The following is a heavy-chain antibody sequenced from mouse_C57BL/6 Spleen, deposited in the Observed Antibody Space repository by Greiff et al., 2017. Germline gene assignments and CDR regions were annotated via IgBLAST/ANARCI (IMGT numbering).Heavy chain of an antibody. CDR2: ISGGGGNT. D-gene: IGHD3-2*02. Sequence: VQLKESGGGLVKPGGSLKLSCAASGFTFSSYTMSWVRQTPEKRLEWVATISGGGGNTYYPDSVKGRFTISRDNAKNTLYLQMSSLRSEDTALYYCARQAAQATFAYWGQGTLVTVSA. CDR3: ARQAAQATFAY. J-gene: IGHJ3*01. V-gene: IGHV5-9*01. CDR1: GFTFSSYT.